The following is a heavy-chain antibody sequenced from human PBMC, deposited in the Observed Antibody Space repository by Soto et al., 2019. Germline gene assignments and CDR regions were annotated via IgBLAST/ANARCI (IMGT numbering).Heavy chain of an antibody. Sequence: QVQLVESGGGVVQPGRSLRLSCAASGFTFSSYGMHWVRQAPGKGLEWVAVISYDGSNKYYADSVKGRFTISRDNSKNTLYLQMNSLRAEDTAVYYCAKDKHMVVVTAPFDYWGQGTLVTVSS. CDR3: AKDKHMVVVTAPFDY. J-gene: IGHJ4*02. CDR2: ISYDGSNK. V-gene: IGHV3-30*18. CDR1: GFTFSSYG. D-gene: IGHD2-21*02.